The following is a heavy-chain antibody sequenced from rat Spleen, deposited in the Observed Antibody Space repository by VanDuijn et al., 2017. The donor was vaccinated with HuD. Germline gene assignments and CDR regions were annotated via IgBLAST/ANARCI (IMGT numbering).Heavy chain of an antibody. CDR2: ISYSGGT. D-gene: IGHD5-1*01. V-gene: IGHV3-1*01. Sequence: EVRLQESGPGLVKPSQSLSLTCSVTGYSITSNYWGWIRKFPGNKMEWFGHISYSGGTSYNPSLKSRISITRDTSKNHFFLQLNSVTTEDTATYYCARSDWELGDYFDYWGQGVMVTVSS. CDR3: ARSDWELGDYFDY. CDR1: GYSITSNY. J-gene: IGHJ2*01.